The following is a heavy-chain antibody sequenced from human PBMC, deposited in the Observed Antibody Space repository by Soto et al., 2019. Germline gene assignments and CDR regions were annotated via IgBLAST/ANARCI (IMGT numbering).Heavy chain of an antibody. V-gene: IGHV3-23*01. D-gene: IGHD4-17*01. J-gene: IGHJ3*01. CDR3: ARDPNGDYIGAFDF. CDR2: ITGGGGGA. Sequence: EVQVLESGGGLVQPGGSLRLSCTASGFIFPNYAMMWVRQAPGKGLEWVSAITGGGGGAQYADSVRGRLIISRDNSKNTLYLEMSSVRAEDTAIYYWARDPNGDYIGAFDFWGQGISVTVSS. CDR1: GFIFPNYA.